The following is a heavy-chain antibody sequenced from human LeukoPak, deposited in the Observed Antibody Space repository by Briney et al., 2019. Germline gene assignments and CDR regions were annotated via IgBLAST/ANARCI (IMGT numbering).Heavy chain of an antibody. CDR3: ARDPGGSHFDY. V-gene: IGHV3-30-3*01. CDR2: ISYDGSNK. J-gene: IGHJ4*02. D-gene: IGHD1-26*01. CDR1: GFTFSSYA. Sequence: PGRSLRLSCAASGFTFSSYAMHWVRQAPGKGLEWVAVISYDGSNKYYADSMKGRLTISRDNSKNTLYLQMNSLRAEDTAVYYCARDPGGSHFDYWGQGTLVTVSS.